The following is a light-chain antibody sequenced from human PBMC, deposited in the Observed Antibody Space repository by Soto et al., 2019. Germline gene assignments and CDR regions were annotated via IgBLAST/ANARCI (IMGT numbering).Light chain of an antibody. V-gene: IGLV2-23*01. Sequence: QSALTRPASVSGSPGQSITISCTGTSSDVGSYNLVSWYQQHPGKAPKLMIYEGSKRPSGVSNRFSGSKSGNTASLTISGLQAEDEAHYYSCSYAGSSTVVFGRGTKLTVL. J-gene: IGLJ2*01. CDR2: EGS. CDR1: SSDVGSYNL. CDR3: CSYAGSSTVV.